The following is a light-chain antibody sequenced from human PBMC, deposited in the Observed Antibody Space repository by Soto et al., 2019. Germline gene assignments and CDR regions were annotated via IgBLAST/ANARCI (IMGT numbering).Light chain of an antibody. CDR2: GAS. CDR1: QSVSSSY. Sequence: EIVMTQSPATLSLSPWERATLSCRASQSVSSSYLSWYQQKPGQAPRLLIYGASTRATGIPARFSGSGSGTDFTLTISSLQPEDFAVYYCQQDYNSLTFGGGTKVDI. J-gene: IGKJ4*01. CDR3: QQDYNSLT. V-gene: IGKV3D-7*01.